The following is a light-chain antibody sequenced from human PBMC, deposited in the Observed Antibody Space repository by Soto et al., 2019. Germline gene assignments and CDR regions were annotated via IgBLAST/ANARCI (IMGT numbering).Light chain of an antibody. CDR2: WAS. Sequence: IVMTQSPDSLAVSLGERATINCKSSQSILYSSNDKNYLAWYQHRPGQPPKLLIYWASTRESGVPDRFSGSGSGTDFTLTISSLQAEDVAVYFCQQYFGSPITFGGGTKVEIK. J-gene: IGKJ4*01. CDR3: QQYFGSPIT. V-gene: IGKV4-1*01. CDR1: QSILYSSNDKNY.